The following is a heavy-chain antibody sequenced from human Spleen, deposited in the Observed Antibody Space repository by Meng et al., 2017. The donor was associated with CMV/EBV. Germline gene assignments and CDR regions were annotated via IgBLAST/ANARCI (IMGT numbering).Heavy chain of an antibody. J-gene: IGHJ4*02. Sequence: VEPGGASVRLGGSLCLTVSGIGFTFCSSWMHWVRQAPGKGLVWVSRINSDGSSTSYADSVKGRFTISRDNAKNTLYLQMNSLRAEDTAVYYCARPQSNPDYGFDYWGQGTLVTVSS. CDR3: ARPQSNPDYGFDY. D-gene: IGHD4-17*01. V-gene: IGHV3-74*01. CDR1: GFTFCSSW. CDR2: INSDGSST.